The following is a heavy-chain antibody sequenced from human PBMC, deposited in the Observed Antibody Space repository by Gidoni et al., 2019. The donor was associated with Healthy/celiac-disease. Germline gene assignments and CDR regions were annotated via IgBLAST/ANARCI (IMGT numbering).Heavy chain of an antibody. CDR3: ARAPATTVTTTNWFDP. CDR2: IYYSGST. J-gene: IGHJ5*02. V-gene: IGHV4-30-4*07. D-gene: IGHD4-17*01. CDR1: GSSISSGGYS. Sequence: QVQLQESGPGLVKHSTTLSLTCAVSGSSISSGGYSWSWTRQPPGKGLEWIGYIYYSGSTYYNPSLKSRVTISVDTSKNQFSLKLSSVTAAYTAVYYCARAPATTVTTTNWFDPWGQGTLVTVSS.